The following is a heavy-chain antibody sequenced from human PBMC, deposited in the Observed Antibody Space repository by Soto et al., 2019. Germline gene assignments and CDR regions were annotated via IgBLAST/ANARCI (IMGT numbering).Heavy chain of an antibody. CDR1: GYIFSNYY. D-gene: IGHD1-26*01. V-gene: IGHV1-46*01. CDR3: ARDVGDSGSHWFDP. Sequence: ASVKVSCKSSGYIFSNYYIHWVRQAPGQGLEWMGIINPSGSSTRYAQKFQGRVTMTRDTSSSTVYMELSSLRFEDTAVYYCARDVGDSGSHWFDPWGQGSLVTVSS. CDR2: INPSGSST. J-gene: IGHJ5*02.